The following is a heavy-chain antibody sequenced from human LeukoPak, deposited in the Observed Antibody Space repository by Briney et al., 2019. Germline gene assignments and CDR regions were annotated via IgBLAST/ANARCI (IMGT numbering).Heavy chain of an antibody. CDR1: GGSLSRGGYS. CDR2: IYHSAST. D-gene: IGHD1-7*01. V-gene: IGHV4-30-2*01. J-gene: IGHJ4*02. Sequence: SETLSLTCALSGGSLSRGGYSWSWIRQPPGKGLEWSGYIYHSASTYYNPSLKSRVTISIDRSKNQLSMKLSSVTAADTAVYFCARVSTLRGNYFFDLWGPGTLVTVSS. CDR3: ARVSTLRGNYFFDL.